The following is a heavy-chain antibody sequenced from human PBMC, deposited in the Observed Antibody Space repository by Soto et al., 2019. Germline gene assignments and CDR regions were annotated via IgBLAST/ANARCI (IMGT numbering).Heavy chain of an antibody. CDR2: INPNSGGT. Sequence: ASVKVSCKASGCTFTGYYMHWVRQAPGQGLEWMGWINPNSGGTNYAQKFQGRVTMTRDTSISTAYMELSRLRSDDTAVYYCARDWMVTPSGWFDPWGQGTLVTVSS. CDR1: GCTFTGYY. J-gene: IGHJ5*02. V-gene: IGHV1-2*02. D-gene: IGHD2-21*02. CDR3: ARDWMVTPSGWFDP.